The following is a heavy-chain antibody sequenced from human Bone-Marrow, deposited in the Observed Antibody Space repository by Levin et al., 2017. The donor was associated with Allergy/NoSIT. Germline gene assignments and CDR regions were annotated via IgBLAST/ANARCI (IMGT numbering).Heavy chain of an antibody. J-gene: IGHJ4*02. D-gene: IGHD2-2*01. CDR1: GFTFDDYA. CDR3: AKDVELGDIVAVPALDY. V-gene: IGHV3-9*01. Sequence: GGSLRLSCAASGFTFDDYAMHWVRQVPGKGLEWVAGISWETGTTGYADSVKGRFTISRDNAKNSVYLQMSTLRTEDTALYYCAKDVELGDIVAVPALDYWGQGTLVIVSS. CDR2: ISWETGTT.